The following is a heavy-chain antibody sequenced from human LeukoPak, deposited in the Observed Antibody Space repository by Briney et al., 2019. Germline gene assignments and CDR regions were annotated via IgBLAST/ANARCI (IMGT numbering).Heavy chain of an antibody. CDR1: GGSFSGYS. J-gene: IGHJ6*03. Sequence: SETLSLTCAVYGGSFSGYSWNWIRQPPGKGLEWIGEINHSGSTKYNVSLKSRVTISVDTSKNQFSLKLSSVTAADTAVYYCARGSLGSTRLGFWSGYFNALRGGDSGYMDVWGKGTTVTVSS. CDR3: ARGSLGSTRLGFWSGYFNALRGGDSGYMDV. CDR2: INHSGST. V-gene: IGHV4-34*01. D-gene: IGHD3-3*01.